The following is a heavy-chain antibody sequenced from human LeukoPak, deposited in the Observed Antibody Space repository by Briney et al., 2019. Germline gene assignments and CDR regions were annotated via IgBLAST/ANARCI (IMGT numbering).Heavy chain of an antibody. CDR2: ISGSGGST. CDR3: AKVKGPVVGPPCP. D-gene: IGHD2-15*01. J-gene: IGHJ5*02. Sequence: PGGTLRLSCAASGFTFSSYGMSWVRHAPGKGLEWVSAISGSGGSTYYADSVKGRFTISRDNSKNTLYLQMNSLRAEDTAVYYCAKVKGPVVGPPCPWGQGTLVTVSS. V-gene: IGHV3-23*01. CDR1: GFTFSSYG.